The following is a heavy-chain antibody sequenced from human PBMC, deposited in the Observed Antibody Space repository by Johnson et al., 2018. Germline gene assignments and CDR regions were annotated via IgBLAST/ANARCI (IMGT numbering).Heavy chain of an antibody. V-gene: IGHV3-23*04. CDR3: AKYDVVVPAVMWGVDYYYYYMDV. Sequence: EVQLVESGGGVVQPGRTMGLSCAASGFTFSSYAMHWVRQAPGKGLEWVSAISGSGGSTYYADSVKGRFTISRDNSKNTLYLQMNSLRAEDTAVYYCAKYDVVVPAVMWGVDYYYYYMDVWGKGTTVTVSS. CDR2: ISGSGGST. CDR1: GFTFSSYA. D-gene: IGHD2-2*01. J-gene: IGHJ6*03.